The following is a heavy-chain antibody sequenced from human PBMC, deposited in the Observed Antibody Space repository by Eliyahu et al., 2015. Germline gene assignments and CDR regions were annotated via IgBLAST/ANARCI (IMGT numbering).Heavy chain of an antibody. CDR1: GFXFDDYA. J-gene: IGHJ3*02. CDR3: AKDMFTYYDSSGYYGWVSTPLNAFDI. Sequence: EVQLVESGGGLVQPGRSLRLSCAASGFXFDDYAXHWVRXAPGKGLEWVSGISWNSGSIGYADSVKGRFTISRDNAKNSLYLQMNSLRAEDTALYYCAKDMFTYYDSSGYYGWVSTPLNAFDIWGQGTMVTVSS. CDR2: ISWNSGSI. V-gene: IGHV3-9*01. D-gene: IGHD3-22*01.